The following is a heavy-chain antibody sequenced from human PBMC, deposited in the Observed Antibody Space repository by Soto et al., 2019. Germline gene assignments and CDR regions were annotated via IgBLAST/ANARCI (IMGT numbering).Heavy chain of an antibody. J-gene: IGHJ5*02. CDR2: IYYSGST. D-gene: IGHD2-15*01. Sequence: SETLSLTCTVSGGSISSGGYYWSWIRQHPGKGLEWIGYIYYSGSTYYNPSLKSRVTISVDTSKNQFSLKLSSVTAADTAVYYCARDGGPYSWFDPWGQGTLVTVSS. V-gene: IGHV4-31*03. CDR1: GGSISSGGYY. CDR3: ARDGGPYSWFDP.